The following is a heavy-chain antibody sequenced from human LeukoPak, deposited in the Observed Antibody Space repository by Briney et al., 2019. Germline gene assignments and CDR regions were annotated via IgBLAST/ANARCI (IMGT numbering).Heavy chain of an antibody. Sequence: ASVKVSCKASGYTFTSYGISWVRQAPGQGLEWMGGIIPIFGTANYAQKFQGRVTITTDESTSTAYMELSSLRSEDTAVYYCARNGGYCSSTSCLAHYMDVWGKGTTVTVSS. CDR2: IIPIFGTA. V-gene: IGHV1-69*05. CDR1: GYTFTSYG. D-gene: IGHD2-2*01. J-gene: IGHJ6*03. CDR3: ARNGGYCSSTSCLAHYMDV.